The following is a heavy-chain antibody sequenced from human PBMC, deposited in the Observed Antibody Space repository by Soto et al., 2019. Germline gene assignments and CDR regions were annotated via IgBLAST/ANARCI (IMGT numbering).Heavy chain of an antibody. D-gene: IGHD4-4*01. J-gene: IGHJ6*02. CDR1: GFTFSSYT. Sequence: VGSLRLSCAASGFTFSSYTMNWVRQAPGKGLEWVSVISGSGGNTLYAESVEGRFTISRDNSKNTLYLQMNSVRAEDTAVYYCAKDQAETTAYYYYGMDVWGQGTTVTVSS. V-gene: IGHV3-23*01. CDR3: AKDQAETTAYYYYGMDV. CDR2: ISGSGGNT.